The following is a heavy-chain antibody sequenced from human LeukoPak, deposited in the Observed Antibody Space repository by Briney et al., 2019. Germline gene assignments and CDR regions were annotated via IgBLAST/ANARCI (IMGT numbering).Heavy chain of an antibody. J-gene: IGHJ4*02. CDR1: RFTFSNYA. D-gene: IGHD1-1*01. CDR3: AKDAGTSTYFDY. CDR2: ISDSGGNA. V-gene: IGHV3-23*01. Sequence: GGSLRLSCAASRFTFSNYAMSWVRPAPAKGLEWVSVISDSGGNAFYADSVRGRFTISRDNSKSTLYLEMNSLRAEDTAVYYCAKDAGTSTYFDYWGRGTLVTVSS.